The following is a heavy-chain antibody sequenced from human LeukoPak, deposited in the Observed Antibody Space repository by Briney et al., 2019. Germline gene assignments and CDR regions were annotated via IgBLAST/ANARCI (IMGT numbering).Heavy chain of an antibody. D-gene: IGHD3-10*01. Sequence: GGSPRLSCSASGFTFSTYAMHWVRQAPGKGLEYVSAISADGTRIYYADSVKGRFTISRDNSKNTLYLQMSSLRAEDTAVYYCASGYGSGPYYKGYLAYWGQGTLVTVSS. CDR3: ASGYGSGPYYKGYLAY. V-gene: IGHV3-64D*09. CDR1: GFTFSTYA. CDR2: ISADGTRI. J-gene: IGHJ4*02.